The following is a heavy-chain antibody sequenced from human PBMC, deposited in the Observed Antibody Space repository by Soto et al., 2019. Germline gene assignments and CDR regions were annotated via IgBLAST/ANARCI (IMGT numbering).Heavy chain of an antibody. D-gene: IGHD1-1*01. CDR2: LYDVDGS. Sequence: PGGSLRLSCAAFGLTISGKKYVAWVRQAPGKGLEWVSALYDVDGSSYADSVKGRFTTSSDSSKTTVYLQMNDLRPDDTAVYYCATWHEREHAYDVWGQGTTVTVSS. J-gene: IGHJ3*01. CDR3: ATWHEREHAYDV. V-gene: IGHV3-53*01. CDR1: GLTISGKKY.